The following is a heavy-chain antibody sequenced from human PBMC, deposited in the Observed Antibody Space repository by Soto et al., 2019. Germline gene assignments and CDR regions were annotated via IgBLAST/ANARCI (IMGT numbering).Heavy chain of an antibody. Sequence: SETLSLTCAVYGASLSDNYCNWLRQPPGKGLEWIGEINHSGNTNYNPSLRSRVTISIDTSKNQFSLNLRSVSAADAAVYYCARGRVEFDAWGQGTPVTVSS. CDR3: ARGRVEFDA. V-gene: IGHV4-34*01. J-gene: IGHJ5*02. CDR2: INHSGNT. CDR1: GASLSDNY.